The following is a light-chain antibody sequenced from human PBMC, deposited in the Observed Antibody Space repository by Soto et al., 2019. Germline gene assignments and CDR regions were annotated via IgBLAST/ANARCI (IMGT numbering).Light chain of an antibody. CDR3: MQGLQTPYT. CDR2: LGS. CDR1: QSLLHSNGYNY. Sequence: DIVMTQSPLSLPVTPGEPASISCRSSQSLLHSNGYNYLDWYLQKPGQSPQLLIYLGSNRASGVPDRFGGSGSGTDFTLKISRVEAEDVGVYYWMQGLQTPYTFGQGTKLEIK. V-gene: IGKV2-28*01. J-gene: IGKJ2*01.